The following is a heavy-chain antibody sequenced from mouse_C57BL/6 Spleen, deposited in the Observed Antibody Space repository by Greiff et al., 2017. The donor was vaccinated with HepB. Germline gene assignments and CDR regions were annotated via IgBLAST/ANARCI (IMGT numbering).Heavy chain of an antibody. CDR2: ISYSGST. Sequence: EVKLQESGPGMVKPSQSLSLTCTVTGYSITSGYDWHWIRHFPGNKLEWMGYISYSGSTNYNPSLKSRISITHDTSKNHFFLKLNSVTTEDTATYYCARGYDGYFAYWGQGTLVTVSA. V-gene: IGHV3-1*01. J-gene: IGHJ3*01. CDR3: ARGYDGYFAY. D-gene: IGHD2-3*01. CDR1: GYSITSGYD.